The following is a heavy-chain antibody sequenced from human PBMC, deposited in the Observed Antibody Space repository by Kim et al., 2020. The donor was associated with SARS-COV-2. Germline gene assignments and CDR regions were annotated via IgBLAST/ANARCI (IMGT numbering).Heavy chain of an antibody. CDR3: ARDNWGSYDY. J-gene: IGHJ4*02. CDR1: GFSFSDYF. D-gene: IGHD1-26*01. V-gene: IGHV3-72*01. Sequence: GGSLRLSCAASGFSFSDYFMDWVRQVPGKGLEWVGRAKTKADSYTTEYAASVKGRFTISRDDSKNALYLQMNGLKIEDTALYYCARDNWGSYDYWGQGTLVTVSS. CDR2: AKTKADSYTT.